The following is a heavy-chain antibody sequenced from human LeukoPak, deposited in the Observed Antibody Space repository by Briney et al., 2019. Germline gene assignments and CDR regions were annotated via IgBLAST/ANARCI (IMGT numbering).Heavy chain of an antibody. Sequence: ASVKVSCKATVYTFTGYYMHGVRQPPGQGVEWVGWINPNSGGTNYAQKFQGRVTMTRDTSISTDDKELSRLKSDDAAVYYCAKLSCSGASCYDCEDWFDPWGQGTLVTVSS. V-gene: IGHV1-2*02. CDR2: INPNSGGT. CDR1: VYTFTGYY. J-gene: IGHJ5*02. D-gene: IGHD2-2*01. CDR3: AKLSCSGASCYDCEDWFDP.